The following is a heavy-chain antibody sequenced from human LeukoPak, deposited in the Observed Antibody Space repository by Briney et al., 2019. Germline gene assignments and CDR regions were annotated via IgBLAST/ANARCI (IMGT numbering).Heavy chain of an antibody. D-gene: IGHD6-19*01. J-gene: IGHJ4*02. CDR2: INHSGST. Sequence: GSLRLSCAASGFTFSSYAMSWIRQPPGKGLEWIGEINHSGSTNYNTSLKSRVTISVDTSKNQFSLKLSSVTAADTAVYYCARTAVAGTVGYFDYWGQGTLVTVSS. CDR1: GFTFSSYA. V-gene: IGHV4-34*01. CDR3: ARTAVAGTVGYFDY.